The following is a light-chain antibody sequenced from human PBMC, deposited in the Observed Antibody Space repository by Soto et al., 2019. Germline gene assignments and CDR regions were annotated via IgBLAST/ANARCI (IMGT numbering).Light chain of an antibody. CDR1: RDIAHY. V-gene: IGKV1-33*01. Sequence: DIQLTQSPSSLSASVGDRITITCQASRDIAHYLSWYQQKPGKAPQLLVYDASNLQTGVPSRFSGSASGTDFTFAISSLQPEDRATYFCQQYDDLPLTCGGGKKVEIK. CDR3: QQYDDLPLT. J-gene: IGKJ4*01. CDR2: DAS.